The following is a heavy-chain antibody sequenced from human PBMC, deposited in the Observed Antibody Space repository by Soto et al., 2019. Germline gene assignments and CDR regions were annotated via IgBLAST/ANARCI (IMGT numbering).Heavy chain of an antibody. CDR3: ARHTPAISISDH. D-gene: IGHD2-15*01. Sequence: QLQLQESGPGLVKPSETLSLTCTVSGGSISSSSYYWGWIRQPPGKGLEWIGSIYYSGSTYYNPSLKSRVTITVDTSTNQFPLKLSSVTAADTAVYYCARHTPAISISDHWGQGTLVTVSS. CDR1: GGSISSSSYY. V-gene: IGHV4-39*01. CDR2: IYYSGST. J-gene: IGHJ4*02.